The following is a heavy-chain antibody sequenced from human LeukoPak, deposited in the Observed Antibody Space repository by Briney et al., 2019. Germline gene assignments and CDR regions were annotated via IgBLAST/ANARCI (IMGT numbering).Heavy chain of an antibody. D-gene: IGHD3-16*02. Sequence: ASVKVSCKASGYTFTSYGIRWVRQAPGQGLEWMVWISAYNGNTNYAQKLQGRVTMTTDTSTSTAYMELRSLRSDDTAVYYCAREGDYVWGSYRLPLDYWGQGTLVTVSS. V-gene: IGHV1-18*01. CDR2: ISAYNGNT. CDR3: AREGDYVWGSYRLPLDY. J-gene: IGHJ4*02. CDR1: GYTFTSYG.